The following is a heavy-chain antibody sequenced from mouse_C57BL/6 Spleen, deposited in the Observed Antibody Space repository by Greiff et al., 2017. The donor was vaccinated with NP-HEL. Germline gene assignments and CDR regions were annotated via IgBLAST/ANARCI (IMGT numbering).Heavy chain of an antibody. CDR2: INPGSGGT. D-gene: IGHD1-1*01. V-gene: IGHV1-54*01. J-gene: IGHJ4*01. CDR3: ARYITTVEDYAMDY. CDR1: GYAFTNYL. Sequence: VQLQQSGAELVRPGTSVKVSCKASGYAFTNYLIEWVKQRTGQGLEWIGVINPGSGGTKYNEKFKGKATLTADKSSSTAYMQLSILTSDDSAVYFCARYITTVEDYAMDYWGQGTSVTVSS.